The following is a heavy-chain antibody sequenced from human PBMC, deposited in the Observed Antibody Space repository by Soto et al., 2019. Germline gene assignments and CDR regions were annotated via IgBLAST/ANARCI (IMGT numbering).Heavy chain of an antibody. V-gene: IGHV1-8*01. CDR3: SRRSSGWSD. CDR2: MNPNSGNT. CDR1: GYTFTNND. J-gene: IGHJ4*02. D-gene: IGHD6-19*01. Sequence: QVQLVQSGAEVKKPGASVKVSCKASGYTFTNNDINWVRQATGQGLEWMGLMNPNSGNTGYAQKFQGRVTMTRDTSISTAYMELSSLRSDDTAMYYCSRRSSGWSDWGQGTLVTVSS.